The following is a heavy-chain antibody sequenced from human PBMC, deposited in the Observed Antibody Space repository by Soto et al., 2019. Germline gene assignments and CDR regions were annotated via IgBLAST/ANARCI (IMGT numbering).Heavy chain of an antibody. CDR1: GGTLSGYY. D-gene: IGHD2-8*01. CDR2: VNSSGST. CDR3: ARAGVYGPYAAFDL. V-gene: IGHV4-34*05. J-gene: IGHJ3*01. Sequence: QVQLQQWGAGLLKPSETLSLSCAVYGGTLSGYYWCWIRQPQRKGLEWIGEVNSSGSTNYNPSLTGAASISVDTSKNQLSLKLSSVTAADTAVYYCARAGVYGPYAAFDLWGQGTMVTVSS.